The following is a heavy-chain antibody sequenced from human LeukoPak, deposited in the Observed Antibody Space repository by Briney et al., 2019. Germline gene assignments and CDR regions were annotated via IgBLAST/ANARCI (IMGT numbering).Heavy chain of an antibody. Sequence: SETLSLTCAVYGGSFSGYYWSWIRQPPGKGLEWIGEINHSGSTNYNPSLKSRVTIPVDTSKNQFSLKLSSVTAADTAVYYCARVGPPYYDFWSGYYRAFDIWGQGTMVTVSS. CDR2: INHSGST. CDR1: GGSFSGYY. CDR3: ARVGPPYYDFWSGYYRAFDI. D-gene: IGHD3-3*01. J-gene: IGHJ3*02. V-gene: IGHV4-34*01.